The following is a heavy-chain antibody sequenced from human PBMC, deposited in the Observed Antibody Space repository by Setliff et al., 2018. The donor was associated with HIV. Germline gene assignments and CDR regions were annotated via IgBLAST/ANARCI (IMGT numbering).Heavy chain of an antibody. J-gene: IGHJ4*02. D-gene: IGHD3-22*01. CDR3: ARLGDYDSSGYSWFDY. CDR1: GGSVSSSTTYY. CDR2: MYYTGSS. Sequence: SETLSLTCTVSGGSVSSSTTYYWGWIRQPPGKGLEWIGSMYYTGSSYYNPSLKSRVTISVDTSKNQFSLKVNSVTATDTAVYYCARLGDYDSSGYSWFDYWGQGTLVTVSS. V-gene: IGHV4-39*01.